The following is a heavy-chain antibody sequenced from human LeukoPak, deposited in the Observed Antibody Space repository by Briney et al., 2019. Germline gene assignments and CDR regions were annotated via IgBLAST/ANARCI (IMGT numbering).Heavy chain of an antibody. V-gene: IGHV4-39*07. Sequence: SETLSLTCTVSGGSISSSSYYWGWIRQPPGKGLEWIGSIYYSGSTYYNPSLKSRVTISVDTSKNQFSLKLSSVTAADTAVYYCARDYSGGEMDYWGQGTLVTVSS. J-gene: IGHJ4*02. CDR2: IYYSGST. D-gene: IGHD3-16*01. CDR1: GGSISSSSYY. CDR3: ARDYSGGEMDY.